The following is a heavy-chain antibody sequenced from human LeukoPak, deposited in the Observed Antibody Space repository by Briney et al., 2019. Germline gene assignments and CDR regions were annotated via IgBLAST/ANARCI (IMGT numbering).Heavy chain of an antibody. J-gene: IGHJ4*02. CDR2: ISSSGSYI. Sequence: GGSLRLSCAASGFTLSSYSMNWVRQAPGKGLEWVSSISSSGSYIYYADSVKGRFTISRDNAKNSLYLQMNSLRAEDTAVYFCARQQQQLWYDWGQGTLVTVSS. CDR3: ARQQQQLWYD. D-gene: IGHD5-18*01. CDR1: GFTLSSYS. V-gene: IGHV3-21*01.